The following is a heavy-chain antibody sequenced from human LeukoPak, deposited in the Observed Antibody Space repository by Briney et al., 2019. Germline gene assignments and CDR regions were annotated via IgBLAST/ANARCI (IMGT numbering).Heavy chain of an antibody. CDR2: IYYSGST. CDR3: ARGIIVVVPAGGWFDP. D-gene: IGHD2-2*01. V-gene: IGHV4-30-4*08. J-gene: IGHJ5*02. Sequence: PSETLSLTCTVSGGSISSGDYYWSWIRQPPGKGLEWIGYIYYSGSTYYNPSLKSRVTISVDTSKNQFSLKLSSVTAADTAVYYCARGIIVVVPAGGWFDPWGQGTLVTVSS. CDR1: GGSISSGDYY.